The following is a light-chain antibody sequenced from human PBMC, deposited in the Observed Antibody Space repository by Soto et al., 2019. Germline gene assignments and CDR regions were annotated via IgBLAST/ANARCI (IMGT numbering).Light chain of an antibody. CDR2: DVN. CDR3: TSWTTSTTMI. CDR1: SRDIGAYNF. J-gene: IGLJ2*01. V-gene: IGLV2-14*03. Sequence: SVLTQPASLSGSPWQSITISCPGNSRDIGAYNFVSWYQQHPGKAPKLMLYDVNIRPSGVSNRFSGSKSGNTASLTISGLQAEDEADYYCTSWTTSTTMIFGGGTKVTVL.